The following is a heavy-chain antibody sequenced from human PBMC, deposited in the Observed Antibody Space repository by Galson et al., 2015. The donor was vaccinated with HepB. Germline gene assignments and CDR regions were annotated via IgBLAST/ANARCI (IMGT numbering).Heavy chain of an antibody. Sequence: SVKVSCKASGYTFTSYYMHWVRQAPGQGLEWMGIINPSGGSTSYAQKLQGRVTMTRDTSTSTVYMELSSLRSEDTAVYYCARAGPGIAAAQDADAFDIWGQGTMVTVSS. CDR2: INPSGGST. J-gene: IGHJ3*02. V-gene: IGHV1-46*04. D-gene: IGHD6-13*01. CDR3: ARAGPGIAAAQDADAFDI. CDR1: GYTFTSYY.